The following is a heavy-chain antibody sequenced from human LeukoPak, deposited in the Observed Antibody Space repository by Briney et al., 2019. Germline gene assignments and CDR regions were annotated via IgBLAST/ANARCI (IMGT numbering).Heavy chain of an antibody. V-gene: IGHV3-23*01. D-gene: IGHD3-3*01. CDR3: ARDPPYYDFWSGPTPYYFDY. Sequence: GGSLRLSCAASGFTFSSYAMSWVRQAPGKGLEWVSAISGSGGSTYYADSVKGRFTISRDNAKNSLYLQMDSLRAEDTAVYYCARDPPYYDFWSGPTPYYFDYWGQGTLVTVSS. CDR1: GFTFSSYA. CDR2: ISGSGGST. J-gene: IGHJ4*02.